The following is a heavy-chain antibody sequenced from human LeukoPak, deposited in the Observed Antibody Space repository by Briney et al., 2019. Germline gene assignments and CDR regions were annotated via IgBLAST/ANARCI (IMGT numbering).Heavy chain of an antibody. D-gene: IGHD3-16*01. CDR1: GDSVSSNCAA. Sequence: SQTLSLTCAICGDSVSSNCAAWNWIRPSPSRGLEWLGRTYYRSKWYTAYAVSVKSRITINPDTSKNQFSLQLNSVTPEDTAVYYCARGGGHPLDYWGQGTLVTVSS. V-gene: IGHV6-1*01. CDR2: TYYRSKWYT. CDR3: ARGGGHPLDY. J-gene: IGHJ4*02.